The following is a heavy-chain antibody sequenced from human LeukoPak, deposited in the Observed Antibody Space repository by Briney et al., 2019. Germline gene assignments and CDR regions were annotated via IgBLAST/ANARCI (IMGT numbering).Heavy chain of an antibody. V-gene: IGHV3-74*01. CDR1: GFTFSSYW. J-gene: IGHJ4*02. Sequence: SGGSLRLSCAGSGFTFSSYWMHWVRQAPGKGLVWVSRIYSDGSSTTYADSVKGRFTISRDNAKNTLYLQMNSLRAEDTGVYYCARRYCSGGSCYGAFDYWGQGTLVTVSS. D-gene: IGHD2-15*01. CDR2: IYSDGSST. CDR3: ARRYCSGGSCYGAFDY.